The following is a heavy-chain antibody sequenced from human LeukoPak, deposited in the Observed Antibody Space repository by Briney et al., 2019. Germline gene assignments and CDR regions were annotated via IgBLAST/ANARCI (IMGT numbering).Heavy chain of an antibody. D-gene: IGHD4-17*01. CDR3: ARDRTTVTVFDY. Sequence: GGSLRLSCAASGFSFSTYSMNWVRQAPGKGLEWVSSISSSGLYIYYADSVKGRFTISRDNAKNSLYLHMSNQRADDTAVYYCARDRTTVTVFDYWGQGTLVTVSS. CDR1: GFSFSTYS. J-gene: IGHJ4*02. V-gene: IGHV3-21*01. CDR2: ISSSGLYI.